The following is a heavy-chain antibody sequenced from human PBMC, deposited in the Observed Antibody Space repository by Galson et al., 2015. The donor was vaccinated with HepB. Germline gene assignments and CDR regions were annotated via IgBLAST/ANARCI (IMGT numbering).Heavy chain of an antibody. V-gene: IGHV3-23*01. CDR3: VKAGGYCSGTGCSNVF. Sequence: SLRLSCAASGFTFSIYAMSWVRQAPGKGLEWVSGISGSDGSTFYADSVKGRFTVSRDISKNTLYLQMNSLRVEDTAVYYCVKAGGYCSGTGCSNVFWGQGTLVTVSS. D-gene: IGHD2-2*01. CDR1: GFTFSIYA. J-gene: IGHJ4*02. CDR2: ISGSDGST.